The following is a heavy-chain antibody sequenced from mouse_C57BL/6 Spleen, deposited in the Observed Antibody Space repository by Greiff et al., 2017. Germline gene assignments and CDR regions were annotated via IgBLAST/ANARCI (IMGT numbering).Heavy chain of an antibody. CDR1: GYTFTDYE. CDR3: TRKGYYVSFDY. D-gene: IGHD2-3*01. J-gene: IGHJ2*01. V-gene: IGHV1-15*01. Sequence: VQRVESGAELVRPGASVTLSCKASGYTFTDYEMHWVKQTPVHGLEWIGAIDPETGGTAYNQKFKGKAILTADKSSSTAYMELRSLTSEDSAVYYCTRKGYYVSFDYWGQGTTLTVSS. CDR2: IDPETGGT.